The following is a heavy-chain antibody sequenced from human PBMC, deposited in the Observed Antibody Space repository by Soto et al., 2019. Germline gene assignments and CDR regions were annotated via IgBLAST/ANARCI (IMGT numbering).Heavy chain of an antibody. CDR1: GYTFTGYY. J-gene: IGHJ3*02. CDR3: ARVMVAGTIHHAFDI. D-gene: IGHD6-19*01. Sequence: GASVKVSCKASGYTFTGYYIHWVRQAPGQGLEWMGWINPNSGGTNYAQKFQGWVTMTRDTSISTAYMELSRLRSDDTAVYYCARVMVAGTIHHAFDIWGQGTMVTVSS. CDR2: INPNSGGT. V-gene: IGHV1-2*04.